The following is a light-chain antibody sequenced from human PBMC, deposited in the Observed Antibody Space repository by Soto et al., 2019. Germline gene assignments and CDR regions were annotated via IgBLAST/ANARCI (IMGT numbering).Light chain of an antibody. CDR3: AAWDDSLNGYV. Sequence: QSVLTQPPSASGTPGQRVTISCSGSSSNIGIKTVNWYQQLPGTAPKLLIYTNNQRPSGVPDRFSGSKSGTSASLAISGLQSEDEADYYCAAWDDSLNGYVFGTGTKLTVL. V-gene: IGLV1-44*01. CDR1: SSNIGIKT. J-gene: IGLJ1*01. CDR2: TNN.